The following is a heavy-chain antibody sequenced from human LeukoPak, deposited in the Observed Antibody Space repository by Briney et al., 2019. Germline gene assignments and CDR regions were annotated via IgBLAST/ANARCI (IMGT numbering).Heavy chain of an antibody. CDR3: ARDPKDFYDTSNYLYFDY. CDR1: GGSFSSSSYH. CDR2: FYYRGRT. D-gene: IGHD3-22*01. J-gene: IGHJ4*02. Sequence: SETLSLTCTISGGSFSSSSYHGGWIRQPPGKGLEWVGSFYYRGRTNYNPSLKSRVTISIDTSKNQFSLKLSSVTAADTAVYYCARDPKDFYDTSNYLYFDYWGRGTLVTVSS. V-gene: IGHV4-39*07.